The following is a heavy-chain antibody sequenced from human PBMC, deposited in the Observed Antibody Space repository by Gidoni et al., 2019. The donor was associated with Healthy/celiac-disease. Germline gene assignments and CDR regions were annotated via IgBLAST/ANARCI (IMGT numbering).Heavy chain of an antibody. Sequence: QVQLQESGPGLVKPSQTLSLTCTVSGGSISSGGYYWSWIRQHPGKGLEWIGYIYYSGSTYYNPSLKSRVTISVDTSKNQFSLKLSSVTAADTAVYYCATRGMDDSSGRSWGGFDYWGQGTLVTVSS. V-gene: IGHV4-31*03. CDR3: ATRGMDDSSGRSWGGFDY. J-gene: IGHJ4*02. D-gene: IGHD3-22*01. CDR1: GGSISSGGYY. CDR2: IYYSGST.